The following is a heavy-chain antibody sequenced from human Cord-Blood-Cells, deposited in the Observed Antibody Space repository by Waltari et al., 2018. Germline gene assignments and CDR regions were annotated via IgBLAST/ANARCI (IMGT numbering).Heavy chain of an antibody. CDR1: GYTFTGYY. V-gene: IGHV1-2*02. Sequence: QVQLVQSGAEVKKPGASVKLSCTASGYTFTGYYMHWVRQAPGQGLEWMRWINPNSGGTNYAQKFQGRVTMTRDTSISTAYMELSRLRSDDTAVYYCARGYCSSTSCYTDYWGQGTLVTVSS. CDR3: ARGYCSSTSCYTDY. CDR2: INPNSGGT. J-gene: IGHJ4*02. D-gene: IGHD2-2*02.